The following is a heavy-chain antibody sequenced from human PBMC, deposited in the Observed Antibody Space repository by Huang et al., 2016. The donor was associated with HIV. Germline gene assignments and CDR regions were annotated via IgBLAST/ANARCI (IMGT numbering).Heavy chain of an antibody. CDR3: VRDQGRLAVGGIDNWFDP. CDR2: CYYSGTT. J-gene: IGHJ5*02. CDR1: GDSVSSHY. V-gene: IGHV4-59*02. Sequence: QVRLQESGPGLVKPSETLSLSCTVSGDSVSSHYWGGIRHPPGKGLEVIGTCYYSGTTKYNPRLKSRITISVDTSKNGFSLNITSVSAADTAMYFCVRDQGRLAVGGIDNWFDPWGQGALVTVSS. D-gene: IGHD6-19*01.